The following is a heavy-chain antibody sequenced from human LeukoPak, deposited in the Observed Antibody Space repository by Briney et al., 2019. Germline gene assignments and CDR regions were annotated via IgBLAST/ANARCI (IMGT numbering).Heavy chain of an antibody. V-gene: IGHV3-48*03. CDR1: GFTFSNYE. J-gene: IGHJ4*02. D-gene: IGHD4-17*01. CDR2: IHSSGSTT. CDR3: AKDSVTTLDY. Sequence: GGSLRLSCAASGFTFSNYEMNWVRQAPGKGLEWISYIHSSGSTTFYADSVKGRFTISRDNSKNTLYLQMNSLRTEDTAVYYCAKDSVTTLDYWGQGTLVTVSS.